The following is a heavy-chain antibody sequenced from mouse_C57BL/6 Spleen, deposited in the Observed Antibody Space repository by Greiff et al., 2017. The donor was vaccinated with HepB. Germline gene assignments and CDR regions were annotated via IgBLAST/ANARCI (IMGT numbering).Heavy chain of an antibody. CDR3: TRFYDGYQTQFAY. V-gene: IGHV1-15*01. D-gene: IGHD2-3*01. CDR2: IDPETGGT. J-gene: IGHJ3*01. Sequence: VQLQQSGAELVRPGASVTLSCKASGYTFTDYEMHWVKQTPVHGLEWIGAIDPETGGTAYNQKFKGKAILTADTSSSTAYMELRSLTSEDPAVYYFTRFYDGYQTQFAYWGQGTLVTVSA. CDR1: GYTFTDYE.